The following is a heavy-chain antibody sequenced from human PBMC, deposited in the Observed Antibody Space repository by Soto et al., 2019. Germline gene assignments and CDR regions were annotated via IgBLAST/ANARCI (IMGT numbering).Heavy chain of an antibody. CDR2: IYYSGIT. D-gene: IGHD1-1*01. J-gene: IGHJ4*02. V-gene: IGHV4-31*03. CDR3: ARVYNWNYSL. CDR1: GGTISSGGYY. Sequence: SEPLSLPCTVSGGTISSGGYYWRWIRQHPGKGLEWIGYIYYSGITYYDPSLKSRVTITVDTSKNQFSLKLSSVTAADTAVDYCARVYNWNYSLWGQGTLVTGSS.